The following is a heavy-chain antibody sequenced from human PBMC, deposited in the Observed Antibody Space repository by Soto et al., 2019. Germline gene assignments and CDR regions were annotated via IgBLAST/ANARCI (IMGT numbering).Heavy chain of an antibody. J-gene: IGHJ4*02. CDR1: GGSISSYY. Sequence: PSETLSLTCTVSGGSISSYYWSWIRQPPGKGLEWIGYIYYSGSTNYNPSLKSRVTISVDTSKNQFSLKLSSVTAADTAVYYGARTLYSYGPRFDYWGQGTLVT. CDR2: IYYSGST. CDR3: ARTLYSYGPRFDY. V-gene: IGHV4-59*01. D-gene: IGHD5-18*01.